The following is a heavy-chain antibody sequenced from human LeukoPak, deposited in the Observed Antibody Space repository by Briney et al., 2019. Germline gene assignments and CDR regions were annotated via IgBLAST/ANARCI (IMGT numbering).Heavy chain of an antibody. V-gene: IGHV3-23*01. CDR3: AKLVDEAY. CDR1: GFTFSSSG. D-gene: IGHD2-8*02. J-gene: IGHJ4*02. Sequence: GGSLRLSCAASGFTFSSSGMSWVRQAPGKGLEWVSTISGSGGSTYYADSVKGRFTISRDISKNTLYLQMNSLRAEDTAVYYCAKLVDEAYWGQGTLATVSS. CDR2: ISGSGGST.